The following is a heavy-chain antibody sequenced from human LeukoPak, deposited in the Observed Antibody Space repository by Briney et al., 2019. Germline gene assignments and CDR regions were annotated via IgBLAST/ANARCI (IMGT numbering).Heavy chain of an antibody. J-gene: IGHJ4*02. CDR3: AKEYEPYSSGLRYFDY. V-gene: IGHV3-23*01. Sequence: GGSLRLSCAASGFTFSSYAMSWVRQAPGKGLEWVSAISGSGGSTYYADSVKGRFTISRDNSKNTLYLQMNSLRAEDTAVYYCAKEYEPYSSGLRYFDYWGQGTLVTVSS. CDR1: GFTFSSYA. D-gene: IGHD6-19*01. CDR2: ISGSGGST.